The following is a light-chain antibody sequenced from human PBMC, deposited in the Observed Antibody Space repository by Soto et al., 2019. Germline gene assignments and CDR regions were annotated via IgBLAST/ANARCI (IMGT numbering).Light chain of an antibody. J-gene: IGKJ4*01. CDR3: QQHKSYPVT. CDR2: DAS. CDR1: QNIRNW. V-gene: IGKV1-5*01. Sequence: DIQMTQSPSTLSASVGDSVTITCRASQNIRNWLAWYQQKPGKAPSLLVYDASNLKSGVPSRFSVSGSGTEFTLTISSLKTDDAGSYYCQQHKSYPVTFRGGTKVDIK.